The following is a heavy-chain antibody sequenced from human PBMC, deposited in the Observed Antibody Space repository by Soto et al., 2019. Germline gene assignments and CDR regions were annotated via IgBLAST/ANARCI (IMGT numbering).Heavy chain of an antibody. CDR2: INSDGST. CDR1: GFLVNSAY. V-gene: IGHV3-53*01. J-gene: IGHJ4*02. D-gene: IGHD3-16*01. CDR3: AMSVYSFAWGD. Sequence: EVQLVESGGGLIPPGGSLRLSCAASGFLVNSAYMTWVRQAPGKGLEWLSMINSDGSTLYAESVKGRFTISRDNSKNRLDLQKNSLRGEDTAMYYCAMSVYSFAWGDWGPGTLVIVTS.